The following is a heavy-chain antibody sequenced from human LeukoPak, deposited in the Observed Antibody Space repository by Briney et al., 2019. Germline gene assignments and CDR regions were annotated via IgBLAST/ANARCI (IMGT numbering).Heavy chain of an antibody. CDR1: GGSFSGYY. J-gene: IGHJ3*02. V-gene: IGHV4-34*01. CDR3: ACLTTADAFDI. CDR2: INHSGST. D-gene: IGHD3-22*01. Sequence: SETLPLTCAVYGGSFSGYYWSWIRQPPGKGLEWIGEINHSGSTNYNPSLKSRVTISVDTSKNQFSLKLSSVTAADTAVYYCACLTTADAFDIWGQGTMVTVSS.